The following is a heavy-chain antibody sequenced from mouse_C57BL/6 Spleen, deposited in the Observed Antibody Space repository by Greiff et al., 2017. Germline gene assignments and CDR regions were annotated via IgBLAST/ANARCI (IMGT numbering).Heavy chain of an antibody. CDR1: GFNIKDSY. J-gene: IGHJ4*01. V-gene: IGHV14-2*01. CDR2: IDPGDGDT. Sequence: EVQLVESGAELVKPGASVKLSCTASGFNIKDSYMHWVKQRPEQGLEWIGRIDPGDGDTKYAPKFQGKATITADTSSNTAYLQLSSLTSEDTAVYYCARGDSNAMDYWGQGTSVTVSS. D-gene: IGHD2-5*01. CDR3: ARGDSNAMDY.